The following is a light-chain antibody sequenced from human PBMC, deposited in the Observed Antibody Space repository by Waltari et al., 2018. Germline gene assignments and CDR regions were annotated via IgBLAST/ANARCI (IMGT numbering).Light chain of an antibody. CDR2: AAS. Sequence: DIQMTQSPSSLAASVGDRVSITCRASQGISNYLVWYQQKPGEVPKLLIDAASTLQSGVPPRFSGSGSGTDFTLTISSLQPEDVATYYCQEYNSAPLTFGGGTKVELK. CDR1: QGISNY. CDR3: QEYNSAPLT. V-gene: IGKV1-27*01. J-gene: IGKJ4*01.